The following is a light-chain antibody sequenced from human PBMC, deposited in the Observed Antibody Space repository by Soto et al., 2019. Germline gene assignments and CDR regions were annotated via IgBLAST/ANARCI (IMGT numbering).Light chain of an antibody. CDR2: GAS. V-gene: IGKV3-20*01. CDR1: QSVSSSY. CDR3: QQFGGTPPYT. J-gene: IGKJ2*01. Sequence: EIVLTQSPGTLSLYPGERATLSCRASQSVSSSYLAWYQQKPGQTPSLLIYGASSRATGIPDRFSGSGSGTDFTLTISRLETEDFAVYYWQQFGGTPPYTFGQGTKLEIK.